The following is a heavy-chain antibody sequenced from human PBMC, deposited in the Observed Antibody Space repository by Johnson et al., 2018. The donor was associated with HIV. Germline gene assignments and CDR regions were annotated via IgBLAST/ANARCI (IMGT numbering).Heavy chain of an antibody. V-gene: IGHV3-30*04. D-gene: IGHD3-16*01. CDR1: GFTFSNYP. CDR3: AREGGSSGPDAFDI. Sequence: QMQLVESGGGVVRPGRSLRLSCTASGFTFSNYPMHWVRQAPGKGLEWVAVVSFDGSKKYHADSVKGRFTISRDNSKNTLFLQMNSLRAEDTAVYYCAREGGSSGPDAFDIWGQGTMVTVSS. J-gene: IGHJ3*02. CDR2: VSFDGSKK.